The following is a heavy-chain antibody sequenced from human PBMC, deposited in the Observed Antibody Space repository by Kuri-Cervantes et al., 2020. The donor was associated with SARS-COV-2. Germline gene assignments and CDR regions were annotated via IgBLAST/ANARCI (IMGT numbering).Heavy chain of an antibody. D-gene: IGHD2-2*01. J-gene: IGHJ3*02. Sequence: ASVKVSCKASGYTFTNYFMHWVRQAPGQGLEWMGIIDPSGGSTNYAQNFQGRVTMTRDTSTSTVYMELSSLRSEDTAVYYCARAFVVVPAASQGAFDIWGQGTMVTVSS. CDR2: IDPSGGST. CDR3: ARAFVVVPAASQGAFDI. CDR1: GYTFTNYF. V-gene: IGHV1-46*01.